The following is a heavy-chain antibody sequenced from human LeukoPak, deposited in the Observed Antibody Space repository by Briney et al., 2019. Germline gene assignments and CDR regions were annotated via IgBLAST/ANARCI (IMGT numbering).Heavy chain of an antibody. V-gene: IGHV3-7*01. Sequence: GGSLRLSCAASGHTFSDYWMSWVRQAPGKGLEWVANIKQDGSEKQYVDSVKGRFTISRDNAKNSLYLQMNSLRGDDTAVYYCARDGNKKLGFDSWGQGTLVTVSS. CDR1: GHTFSDYW. CDR3: ARDGNKKLGFDS. D-gene: IGHD2/OR15-2a*01. J-gene: IGHJ4*02. CDR2: IKQDGSEK.